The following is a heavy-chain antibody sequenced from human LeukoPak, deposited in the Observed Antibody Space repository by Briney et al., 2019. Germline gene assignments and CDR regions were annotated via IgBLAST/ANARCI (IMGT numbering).Heavy chain of an antibody. Sequence: PGGSLRLSCAASGFTFSSYSMNWVRQAPGKGLEWVSSISSSSSYIYYADSVKGRFTISRDNAKNSLYPQMNSLRAEDTAVYYCARWVVADKYYFDYWGQGTLVTVSS. CDR1: GFTFSSYS. J-gene: IGHJ4*02. D-gene: IGHD2-15*01. V-gene: IGHV3-21*04. CDR3: ARWVVADKYYFDY. CDR2: ISSSSSYI.